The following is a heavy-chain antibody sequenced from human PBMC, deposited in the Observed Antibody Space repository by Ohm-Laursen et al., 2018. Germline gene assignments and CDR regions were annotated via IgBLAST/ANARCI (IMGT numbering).Heavy chain of an antibody. CDR1: GFTFSSYS. J-gene: IGHJ6*02. V-gene: IGHV3-7*03. D-gene: IGHD3-10*01. CDR2: MKLGGIEK. CDR3: AKDGSGTPRGGMDV. Sequence: SLRLSCTASGFTFSSYSMIWVRQAPGKGLEWVAYMKLGGIEKYYLDSVKGRFTISRDNTKNSLYLQMNSLRAEDTALYYCAKDGSGTPRGGMDVWGQGTTVTISS.